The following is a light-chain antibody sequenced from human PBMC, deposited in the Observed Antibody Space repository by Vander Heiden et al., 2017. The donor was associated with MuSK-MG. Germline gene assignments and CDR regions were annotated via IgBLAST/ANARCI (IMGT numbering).Light chain of an antibody. Sequence: IQMTQSPSSLSASVGDRVTIACRASQSISSDLNWYQQKPGKAPKLLIYATSSLQSGVPSRFSGSGSGTDFTLTISSRQPEDFATYYCQQSYSSPPYTFGQGTKLEIK. CDR3: QQSYSSPPYT. J-gene: IGKJ2*01. CDR1: QSISSD. CDR2: ATS. V-gene: IGKV1-39*01.